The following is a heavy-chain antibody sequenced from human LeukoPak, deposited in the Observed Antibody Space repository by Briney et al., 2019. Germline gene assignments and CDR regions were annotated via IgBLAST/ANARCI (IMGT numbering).Heavy chain of an antibody. CDR1: GGSISSGTYY. CDR3: ARHPSYYDRIDY. Sequence: SETLSLTCTVSGGSISSGTYYWNWIRQPAGKGLEWIGRIYSSGSTNYNPSLKSRVTISLDTSKNQFSLRLSSVTAADTAVYYCARHPSYYDRIDYWGQGTLVTVSS. V-gene: IGHV4-61*02. CDR2: IYSSGST. D-gene: IGHD3-22*01. J-gene: IGHJ4*02.